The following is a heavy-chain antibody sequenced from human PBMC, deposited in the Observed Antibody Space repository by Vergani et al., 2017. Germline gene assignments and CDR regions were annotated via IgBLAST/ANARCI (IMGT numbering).Heavy chain of an antibody. D-gene: IGHD2-2*02. Sequence: QVQLVQSGAEVKKPGASVKVSCKAFGGTFSSYAISGVRQARGQGLEWMGGIIPIFGTAKYAQKFQGRVTITADESTSTAYMELSSRRSEDTAAYYCAGARVDPRCGGCFTYWGQGTLVTVSS. J-gene: IGHJ4*02. V-gene: IGHV1-69*01. CDR1: GGTFSSYA. CDR3: AGARVDPRCGGCFTY. CDR2: IIPIFGTA.